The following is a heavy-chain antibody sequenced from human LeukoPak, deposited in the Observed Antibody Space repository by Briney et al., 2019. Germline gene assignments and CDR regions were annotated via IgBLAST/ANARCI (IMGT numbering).Heavy chain of an antibody. D-gene: IGHD3-10*01. CDR3: AREPPHYYGSGSSIGAFDY. CDR2: IYTSGST. Sequence: SQTLSLTCTVSGGSISSGSYYWSWIRQPAGKGLEWIGRIYTSGSTNYNPSLKSRVTISVDTSKNQFSLKLSSVTAADTAVYYCAREPPHYYGSGSSIGAFDYWGQGTLVTVSS. CDR1: GGSISSGSYY. J-gene: IGHJ4*02. V-gene: IGHV4-61*02.